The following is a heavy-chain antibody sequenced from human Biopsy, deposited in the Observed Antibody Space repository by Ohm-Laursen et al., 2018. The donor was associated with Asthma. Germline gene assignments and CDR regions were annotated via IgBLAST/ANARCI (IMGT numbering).Heavy chain of an antibody. CDR2: ISYDGNNK. CDR1: GFMFRSFG. Sequence: SLRLSCAASGFMFRSFGMHWVRQAPGKGLEWVGVISYDGNNKYHADSVKGRFTISRDNSKNTLYLQMNSLRPEDTAVYYCAKRRGYSGHDNDYWGQGTLVIVSS. V-gene: IGHV3-30*18. CDR3: AKRRGYSGHDNDY. D-gene: IGHD5-12*01. J-gene: IGHJ4*02.